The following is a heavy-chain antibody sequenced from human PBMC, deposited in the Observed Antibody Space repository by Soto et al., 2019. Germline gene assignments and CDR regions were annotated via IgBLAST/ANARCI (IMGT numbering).Heavy chain of an antibody. V-gene: IGHV3-74*01. J-gene: IGHJ4*02. CDR2: INTDGSVT. Sequence: DVDLVESGGALVQPGGSLRLSCAGSGFTFSNFWMHWVHQAPGKGLVWVARINTDGSVTSHADSVKGRFTISRDNAKSTLYLQMNSLREEDSAMYYCARQTGLGATNYWGRGTLVTVSS. CDR1: GFTFSNFW. CDR3: ARQTGLGATNY. D-gene: IGHD1-26*01.